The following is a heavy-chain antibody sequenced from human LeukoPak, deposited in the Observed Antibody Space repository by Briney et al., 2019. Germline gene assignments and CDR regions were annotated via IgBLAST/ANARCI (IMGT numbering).Heavy chain of an antibody. Sequence: ASVKVSYKASGYTFTSYAMHWVRQAPGQGLEWMGWITPSGGTNYPQKFQGRVAITTDTSITTAYMDLSRLTSDDTAVYYCARDRYGDGFAHFDYWGQGALVTVSS. D-gene: IGHD5-24*01. CDR2: ITPSGGT. V-gene: IGHV1-2*02. CDR3: ARDRYGDGFAHFDY. J-gene: IGHJ4*02. CDR1: GYTFTSYA.